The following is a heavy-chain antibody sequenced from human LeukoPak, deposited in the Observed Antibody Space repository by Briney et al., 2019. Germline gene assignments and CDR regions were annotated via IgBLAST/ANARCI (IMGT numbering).Heavy chain of an antibody. D-gene: IGHD6-6*01. CDR1: GGSLSRNY. J-gene: IGHJ4*02. Sequence: SETLSLTCTVSGGSLSRNYWSWIRQPPGKGLEWIGYIKYNGSTNYNPSLKSRVTISVDTSKNQFSLKLSSVTAADTAVYYCARRSRYSALDYWGQGALVTVSS. CDR3: ARRSRYSALDY. V-gene: IGHV4-59*12. CDR2: IKYNGST.